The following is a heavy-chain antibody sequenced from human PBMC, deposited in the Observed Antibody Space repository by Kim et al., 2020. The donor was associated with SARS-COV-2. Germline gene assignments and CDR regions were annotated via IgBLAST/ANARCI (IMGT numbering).Heavy chain of an antibody. CDR1: GFTFSDYY. J-gene: IGHJ2*01. CDR2: ISSSGSTI. Sequence: GGSLRLSCAASGFTFSDYYMSWIRQAPGKGLEWVSYISSSGSTIYYADSVKGRFTISRDNAKNSLYLQMNSLRAEDTAVYYCARVDDCSGGSCYFYWYLDLWDRGTLVTVSS. V-gene: IGHV3-11*01. D-gene: IGHD2-15*01. CDR3: ARVDDCSGGSCYFYWYLDL.